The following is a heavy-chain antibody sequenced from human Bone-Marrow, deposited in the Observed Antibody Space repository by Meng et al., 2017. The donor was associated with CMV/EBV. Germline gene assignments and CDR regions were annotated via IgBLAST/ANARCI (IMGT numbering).Heavy chain of an antibody. D-gene: IGHD6-13*01. CDR1: GYTFTGYY. CDR2: INPNSGGT. Sequence: ASVKVSCKASGYTFTGYYMHWVRQAPGQGLEWMGWINPNSGGTNYAQKFQGRVTMTRDTSISTAYMELSRLRSDDTAVYYCTGYSSSWSRGYYYYYGMDAWGQGTTVTVSS. CDR3: TGYSSSWSRGYYYYYGMDA. J-gene: IGHJ6*02. V-gene: IGHV1-2*02.